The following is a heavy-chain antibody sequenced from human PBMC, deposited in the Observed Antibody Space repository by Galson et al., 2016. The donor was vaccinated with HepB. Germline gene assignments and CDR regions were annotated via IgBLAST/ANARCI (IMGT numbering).Heavy chain of an antibody. CDR1: GYTFSNYY. J-gene: IGHJ3*01. CDR3: ARTEMINGAFDF. D-gene: IGHD3-16*01. CDR2: INPSGTT. Sequence: SVKVSCKASGYTFSNYYMHFVRQAPGQGLEWVGIINPSGTTHYAQKFQGRITMTRDTSTSTVNMELSSLRSEDTAVYYCARTEMINGAFDFWGQGTMVTVSS. V-gene: IGHV1-46*01.